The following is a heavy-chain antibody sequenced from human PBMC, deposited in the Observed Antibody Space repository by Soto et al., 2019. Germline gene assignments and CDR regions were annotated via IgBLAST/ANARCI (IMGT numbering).Heavy chain of an antibody. V-gene: IGHV3-21*02. CDR2: ITGTSAFL. J-gene: IGHJ4*02. CDR3: ARDNLAVQGAFDH. Sequence: EVQLLQSAGGLVKPGGSLRLSCAASGFVFSDFQLNWVRQAPWRGLEWLASITGTSAFLFYADSIKGRFTISRDNPKNFLFLQMDSLGPEDTAVYYCARDNLAVQGAFDHWGQGALVTVSS. D-gene: IGHD3-10*02. CDR1: GFVFSDFQ.